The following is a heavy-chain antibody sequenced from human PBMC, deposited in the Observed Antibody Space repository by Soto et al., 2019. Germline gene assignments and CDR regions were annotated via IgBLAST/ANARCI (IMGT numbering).Heavy chain of an antibody. CDR2: INPFKGDT. V-gene: IGHV1-18*01. J-gene: IGHJ3*01. D-gene: IGHD2-2*02. CDR1: GYTFSTYG. CDR3: ARVKVPAAILGAFDL. Sequence: QVQLEQSGAEMKKPGASVKVSCKASGYTFSTYGITWVRQAPGQGLDWMGWINPFKGDTNSAARFQDRVTMTTDTSTRTAYMELRSLRSDDTAVYYCARVKVPAAILGAFDLWGQGTLVTVSS.